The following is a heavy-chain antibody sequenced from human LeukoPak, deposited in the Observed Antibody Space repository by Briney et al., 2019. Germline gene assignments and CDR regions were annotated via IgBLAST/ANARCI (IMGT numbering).Heavy chain of an antibody. D-gene: IGHD5-18*01. V-gene: IGHV1-46*01. Sequence: ASVKVSCKASGYTFTSYYMHWVRQAPGQGLEWMGIINPSGGSTSYAQKFQGRVAMTRDMSTSTVYMELSSLRSEDTAVYYCARAATSGYSYGTRYFDYWGQGTLVTVSS. J-gene: IGHJ4*02. CDR2: INPSGGST. CDR3: ARAATSGYSYGTRYFDY. CDR1: GYTFTSYY.